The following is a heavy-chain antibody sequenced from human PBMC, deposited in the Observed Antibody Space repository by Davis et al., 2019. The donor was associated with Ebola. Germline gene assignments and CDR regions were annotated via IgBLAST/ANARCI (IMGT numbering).Heavy chain of an antibody. Sequence: GESLKISCAASGFTFSTYAMTWVRQAPGKGLEWVSSISSSRSDVTYYADSVKGRFTNSRDNSKNTLYLQMNSLRAEDTAVYYCAKDSDYTKYGYYFDYWGQGTQVTVSS. V-gene: IGHV3-23*01. CDR2: ISSSRSDVT. CDR3: AKDSDYTKYGYYFDY. D-gene: IGHD4-11*01. J-gene: IGHJ4*02. CDR1: GFTFSTYA.